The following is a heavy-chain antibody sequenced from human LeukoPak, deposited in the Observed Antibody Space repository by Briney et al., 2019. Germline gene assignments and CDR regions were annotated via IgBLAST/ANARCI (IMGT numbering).Heavy chain of an antibody. Sequence: GGSLRLSCTASGFTFDDYAMSWVRQAPGKGLEWVSAISGSGGSTYYADSVKGRFTISRDNSKNTLYLQMNSLRAEDTAVYYCANAVVVPASFDYWGQGTLVTVSS. V-gene: IGHV3-23*01. CDR3: ANAVVVPASFDY. J-gene: IGHJ4*02. D-gene: IGHD2-2*01. CDR1: GFTFDDYA. CDR2: ISGSGGST.